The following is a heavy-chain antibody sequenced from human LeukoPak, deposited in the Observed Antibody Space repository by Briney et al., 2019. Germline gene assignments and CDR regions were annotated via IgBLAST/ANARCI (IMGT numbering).Heavy chain of an antibody. CDR2: IYYSGST. CDR3: VRDSSPSVGATTRPFDY. V-gene: IGHV4-59*12. Sequence: SETLSLTCTVSGGSISHYYWSWIRQPPGKGLEWIGSIYYSGSTYYNPSLKSRVTISVDTSKNQFSLKLSSVTAADTAVYYCVRDSSPSVGATTRPFDYWGQGTLVTASS. D-gene: IGHD1-26*01. J-gene: IGHJ4*02. CDR1: GGSISHYY.